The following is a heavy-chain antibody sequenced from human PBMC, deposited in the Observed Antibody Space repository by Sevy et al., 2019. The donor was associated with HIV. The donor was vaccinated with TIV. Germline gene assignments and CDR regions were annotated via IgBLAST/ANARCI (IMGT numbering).Heavy chain of an antibody. CDR3: ARVITMIVVAPLRGDDAFDI. Sequence: GGSLRLSCAASGFTFSSYAMHWVRQAPGKGLEWVAVISYDGSNKYYADSVKGRFTISRDNSKNTLYLQMNSLRAEDTAVYYCARVITMIVVAPLRGDDAFDIWGQGTMVTVSS. D-gene: IGHD3-22*01. V-gene: IGHV3-30-3*01. CDR2: ISYDGSNK. J-gene: IGHJ3*02. CDR1: GFTFSSYA.